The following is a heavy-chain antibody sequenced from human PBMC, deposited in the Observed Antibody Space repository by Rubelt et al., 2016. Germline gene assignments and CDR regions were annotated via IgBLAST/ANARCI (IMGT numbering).Heavy chain of an antibody. CDR3: ASSRGVVAATHSEHWFDP. CDR2: IYHSGST. J-gene: IGHJ5*02. Sequence: QLQLQESGSGLVKPSQTLSLTCAVSGGSISSGGYSWSWIRQPPGKGLEWIGYIYHSGSTYYNPSLKSRVTISVAGSRSQVALRLSSVNAGDKAVYYCASSRGVVAATHSEHWFDPWGQGTLVTVSS. CDR1: GGSISSGGYS. V-gene: IGHV4-30-2*01. D-gene: IGHD2-15*01.